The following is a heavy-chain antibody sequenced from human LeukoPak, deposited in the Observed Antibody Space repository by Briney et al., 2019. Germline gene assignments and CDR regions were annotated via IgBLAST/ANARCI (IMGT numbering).Heavy chain of an antibody. CDR2: IILIFATA. CDR3: SRVLATVKAFDI. Sequence: SVKVSCKSSAATFTSYAITWVRHAPGQGLELKGGIILIFATANYSQKFHVRVTFTADKSNTKTNMDLSSLRFQDKAVAELSRVLATVKAFDIWGEGTMVTVSS. CDR1: AATFTSYA. V-gene: IGHV1-69*06. J-gene: IGHJ3*02. D-gene: IGHD4-17*01.